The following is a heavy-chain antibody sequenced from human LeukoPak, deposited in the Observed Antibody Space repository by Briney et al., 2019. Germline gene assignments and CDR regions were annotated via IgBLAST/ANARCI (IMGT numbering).Heavy chain of an antibody. CDR3: ASYYSSGWDFDY. V-gene: IGHV1-69*01. J-gene: IGHJ4*02. Sequence: SVKVSCKASGGTFSSYAISWVRQAPGQGLEWMGGIIPIFGTANYAQKFQGRVTITADESTSTAYMELSSLRSEGTAVYYCASYYSSGWDFDYWGQGTLVTVSS. CDR1: GGTFSSYA. D-gene: IGHD6-19*01. CDR2: IIPIFGTA.